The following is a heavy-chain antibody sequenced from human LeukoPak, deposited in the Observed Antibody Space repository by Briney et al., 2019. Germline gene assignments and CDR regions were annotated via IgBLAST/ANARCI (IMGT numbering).Heavy chain of an antibody. J-gene: IGHJ6*03. CDR2: VNPSDGAT. CDR1: GYTFTRYY. D-gene: IGHD1-26*01. Sequence: ASVKVSCKASGYTFTRYYIHWVRQAPGQGLEWMGMVNPSDGATTYAQRFQGRVTMTRDMSTTTVYMDLRSLRSEDTAVYVCAREQRGGLSGNLGGLFAMYYTYYYMDVWGRGTTVTVSS. V-gene: IGHV1-46*01. CDR3: AREQRGGLSGNLGGLFAMYYTYYYMDV.